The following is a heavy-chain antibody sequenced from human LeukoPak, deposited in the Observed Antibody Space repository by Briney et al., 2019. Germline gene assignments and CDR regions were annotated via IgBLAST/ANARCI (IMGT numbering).Heavy chain of an antibody. CDR3: ARDKVPVASRGYMDL. CDR2: INPVSGGT. CDR1: GYTFTGYY. J-gene: IGHJ6*03. D-gene: IGHD2-2*01. V-gene: IGHV1-2*02. Sequence: ASVKVSYKASGYTFTGYYIHWIRQAPGQGLEWVGWINPVSGGTSYAQSFQGRVTMTRDTSISTAYMELSRLRSDDTAVYYCARDKVPVASRGYMDLWGKGTTVTVSS.